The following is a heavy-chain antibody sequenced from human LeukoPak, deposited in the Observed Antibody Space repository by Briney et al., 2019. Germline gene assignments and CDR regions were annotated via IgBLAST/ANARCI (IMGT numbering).Heavy chain of an antibody. V-gene: IGHV3-48*04. CDR2: ITSSSSNI. J-gene: IGHJ4*02. D-gene: IGHD3-22*01. CDR3: ARDLSYQEYYYDSSGYCDY. CDR1: GFTFSSYS. Sequence: GGSLRLSCTASGFTFSSYSMNWVRQAPGKGLEWISYITSSSSNIYYADSVKGRFTISRDNAKNSLYLQMNSLRAEDTAVYYCARDLSYQEYYYDSSGYCDYWGQGTLVTVSS.